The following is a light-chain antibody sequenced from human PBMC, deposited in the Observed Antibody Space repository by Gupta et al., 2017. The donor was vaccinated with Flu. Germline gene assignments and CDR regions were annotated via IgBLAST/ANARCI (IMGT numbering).Light chain of an antibody. CDR3: QSYDSSLSAVV. V-gene: IGLV1-40*01. J-gene: IGLJ3*02. CDR1: SSNIGAGYE. Sequence: SVLTQPPSVSGAPGQRVTISCTGNSSNIGAGYEVHWYRQLPGTAPQVFIYGNRYRPSGVPDRFSGSKSGTSASLAITGLQAEDEADYYCQSYDSSLSAVVFGGGTKLTVL. CDR2: GNR.